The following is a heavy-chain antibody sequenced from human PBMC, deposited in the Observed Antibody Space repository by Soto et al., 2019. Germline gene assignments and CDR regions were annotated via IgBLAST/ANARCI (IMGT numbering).Heavy chain of an antibody. Sequence: PSETLSLTCTFSGGSVSTGTYSWSWIRPPPGKGLEWIGYIYYSGSTNYTPSLKSRVTISVDTSKNQFSLTLSSVTAAERAVFYCARGGGGDIAARPLLNWFDPWGPGSLVIV. CDR2: IYYSGST. D-gene: IGHD6-6*01. CDR3: ARGGGGDIAARPLLNWFDP. CDR1: GGSVSTGTYS. J-gene: IGHJ5*02. V-gene: IGHV4-61*01.